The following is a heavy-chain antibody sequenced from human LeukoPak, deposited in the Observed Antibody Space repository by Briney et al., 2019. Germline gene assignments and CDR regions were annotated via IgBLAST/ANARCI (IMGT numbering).Heavy chain of an antibody. CDR3: ARDLGGYSGYDFGAHDY. D-gene: IGHD5-12*01. V-gene: IGHV3-11*06. J-gene: IGHJ4*02. Sequence: GGSLRLSCAASGFTFSDYYMSWIRQAPGKGLEWISYISSSSIYTNYADSVKGRFTISRDNAKNSLYLQMNSLRAEDTAVYYCARDLGGYSGYDFGAHDYWGQGTLVTVSS. CDR1: GFTFSDYY. CDR2: ISSSSIYT.